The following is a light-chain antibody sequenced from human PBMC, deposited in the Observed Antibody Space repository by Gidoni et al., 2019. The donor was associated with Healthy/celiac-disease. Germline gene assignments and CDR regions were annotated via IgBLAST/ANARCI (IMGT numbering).Light chain of an antibody. CDR3: QQYNNWPLT. CDR1: QSVSRN. CDR2: GAS. J-gene: IGKJ4*01. Sequence: EIVMTQSPATLSVSPGERATLSCRASQSVSRNLAWYQQKPGQAPRLLIYGASTRATGIPARFSGSGSGTEFTLTISSLQSEDCAVYYCQQYNNWPLTFGGGTKVEIK. V-gene: IGKV3-15*01.